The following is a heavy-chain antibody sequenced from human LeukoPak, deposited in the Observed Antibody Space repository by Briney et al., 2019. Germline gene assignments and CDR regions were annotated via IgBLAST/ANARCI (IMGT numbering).Heavy chain of an antibody. V-gene: IGHV4-39*07. Sequence: SETLSLTCTVSGGSISSSNYYWGWIRQPPGKGLEWIGSIYHSGNTYYNPSLKSRVTISVDTSKNQFSLKLNSVTAADTAVYYCARDPYYDILTGYLIRGTFDIWGQGTMVTVSS. D-gene: IGHD3-9*01. CDR3: ARDPYYDILTGYLIRGTFDI. CDR2: IYHSGNT. J-gene: IGHJ3*02. CDR1: GGSISSSNYY.